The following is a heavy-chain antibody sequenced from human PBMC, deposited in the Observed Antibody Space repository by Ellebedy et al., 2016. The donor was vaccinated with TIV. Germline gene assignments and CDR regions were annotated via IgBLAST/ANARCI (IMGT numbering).Heavy chain of an antibody. Sequence: GESLKISCAASGFTFNNYWMHWVRQAPGKGLVWLSRINLDGSSANYADSVKGRFSISRDNSKNTLYVQMNSLRAEDTAVYYCARGGRDQWLIDYWGQGTLVTVSS. CDR1: GFTFNNYW. CDR2: INLDGSSA. D-gene: IGHD6-19*01. J-gene: IGHJ4*02. CDR3: ARGGRDQWLIDY. V-gene: IGHV3-74*01.